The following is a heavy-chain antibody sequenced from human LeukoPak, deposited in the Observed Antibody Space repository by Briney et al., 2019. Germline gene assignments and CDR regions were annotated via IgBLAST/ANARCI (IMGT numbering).Heavy chain of an antibody. J-gene: IGHJ4*02. CDR1: GFIFSNAW. V-gene: IGHV3-7*01. CDR2: IKTDGSDK. Sequence: PGGSLRLSCAVSGFIFSNAWMTWVRQAPGKGLEWVANIKTDGSDKYYVDSVKGRFTISRDNAKNSLYLQMNSLRAEDTAVYYCARHQPSGGFYYFGYWGQGILVTVSS. D-gene: IGHD2-15*01. CDR3: ARHQPSGGFYYFGY.